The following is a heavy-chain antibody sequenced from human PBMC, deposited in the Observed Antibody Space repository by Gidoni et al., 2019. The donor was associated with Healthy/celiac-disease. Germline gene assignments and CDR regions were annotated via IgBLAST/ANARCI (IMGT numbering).Heavy chain of an antibody. V-gene: IGHV4-34*01. Sequence: QVQLQQWGAGLLKPSETLSLTCAVYGGSFSGYYWSWIRQPPGKGLEWIGEINHSGSTNYNPSLKSRVTISVDTSKNQFSLKLSSVTAADTAVYYCARVWVVGMVHYYGMDVWGQGTTVTVSS. CDR1: GGSFSGYY. J-gene: IGHJ6*02. CDR3: ARVWVVGMVHYYGMDV. CDR2: INHSGST. D-gene: IGHD2-15*01.